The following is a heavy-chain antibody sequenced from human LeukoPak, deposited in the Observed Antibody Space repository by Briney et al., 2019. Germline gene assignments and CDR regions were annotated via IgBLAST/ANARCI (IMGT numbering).Heavy chain of an antibody. J-gene: IGHJ4*02. Sequence: PGGSLRLSCAASGFTFGSYVMSWVRRAPGKGLQWVSTISGSGGSTYYADSVKGRFTISRDNSKNTLYLQMNSLRAEDTAIYYCAKYGDYWGDYWGQGTLVTVSS. CDR2: ISGSGGST. V-gene: IGHV3-23*01. D-gene: IGHD4-17*01. CDR1: GFTFGSYV. CDR3: AKYGDYWGDY.